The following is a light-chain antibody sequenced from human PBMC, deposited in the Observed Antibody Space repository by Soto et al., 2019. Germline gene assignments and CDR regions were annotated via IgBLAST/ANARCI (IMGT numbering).Light chain of an antibody. CDR3: QSYDSSLSGYV. Sequence: QSVLTQPPSVSGAAGQRVTISCTGSSSKIGAGYDVHWYHQLPGTAPKLLIYGNSNRPSGVPDRFSGSKSGTSASLAITGLQAEDEADYYCQSYDSSLSGYVFGTGTKVPVL. V-gene: IGLV1-40*01. CDR2: GNS. J-gene: IGLJ1*01. CDR1: SSKIGAGYD.